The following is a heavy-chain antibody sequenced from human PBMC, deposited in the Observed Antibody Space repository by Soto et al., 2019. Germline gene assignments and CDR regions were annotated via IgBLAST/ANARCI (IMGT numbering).Heavy chain of an antibody. CDR2: MYNDGRT. CDR1: GGSVSSGGFY. CDR3: TREAGY. J-gene: IGHJ4*02. Sequence: QVRLQESGPGLVKPSQTLSLTCTVSGGSVSSGGFYWNWLRQHPGKGLGWIGYMYNDGRTEYNPSLKSRVSISVDTPKNQFSLKVMSVTVADTAVYYCTREAGYWGQGILVTVSS. V-gene: IGHV4-31*03. D-gene: IGHD6-25*01.